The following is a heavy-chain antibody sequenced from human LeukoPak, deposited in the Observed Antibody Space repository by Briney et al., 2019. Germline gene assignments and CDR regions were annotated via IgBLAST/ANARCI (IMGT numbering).Heavy chain of an antibody. Sequence: GGSLRLSCSASGFTFSRYAMHWVRQAPGKGLEYVSAISSNGGSTYYADSVKGRLTISRDNSRNTLHLQMSSLRVEDTAVYYCVKDSSSGSYFDYWGQGTLVTVSS. CDR2: ISSNGGST. CDR1: GFTFSRYA. CDR3: VKDSSSGSYFDY. D-gene: IGHD3-10*01. V-gene: IGHV3-64D*06. J-gene: IGHJ4*02.